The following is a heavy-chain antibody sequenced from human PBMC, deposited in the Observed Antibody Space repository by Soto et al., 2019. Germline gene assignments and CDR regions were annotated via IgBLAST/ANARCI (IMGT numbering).Heavy chain of an antibody. CDR1: GGSLSGYY. J-gene: IGHJ4*02. CDR3: ARGQEGVVATH. D-gene: IGHD5-12*01. Sequence: QVQLQQWGAGLLKPSETLSLNCAVTGGSLSGYYWSWIRQPPGKGLEWIGEVKDGGHTNYSPSLRGRVPISTDPANNPFPLRLNSVTAADTGVYYCARGQEGVVATHWDQGSLVTVSS. CDR2: VKDGGHT. V-gene: IGHV4-34*01.